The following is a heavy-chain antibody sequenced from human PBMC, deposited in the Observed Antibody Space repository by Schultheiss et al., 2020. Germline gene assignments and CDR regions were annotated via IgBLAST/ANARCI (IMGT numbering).Heavy chain of an antibody. Sequence: GGSLRLSCAASAFILSNYAVHWVRQAPGKGLEWVAVISYDGSNKYYADSVKGRFTISRDNSKNTLYLQMNSLRAEDTAVYYCARDISGYDLGYWGQGTLVTVSS. V-gene: IGHV3-30-3*01. J-gene: IGHJ4*02. CDR2: ISYDGSNK. CDR3: ARDISGYDLGY. CDR1: AFILSNYA. D-gene: IGHD5-12*01.